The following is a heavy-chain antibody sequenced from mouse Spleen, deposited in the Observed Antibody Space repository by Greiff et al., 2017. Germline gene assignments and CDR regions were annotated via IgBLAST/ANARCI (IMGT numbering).Heavy chain of an antibody. V-gene: IGHV14-2*01. CDR3: ARGYGNPYYFDY. Sequence: LVESGAELVKPGASVKLSCTASGFNIKDYYMHWVKQRTEQGLEWIGRIDPEDGETKYAPKFQGKATITADTSSNTAYLQLSSLTSEDSAVYYCARGYGNPYYFDYWGQGTTLTVSS. D-gene: IGHD2-1*01. J-gene: IGHJ2*01. CDR2: IDPEDGET. CDR1: GFNIKDYY.